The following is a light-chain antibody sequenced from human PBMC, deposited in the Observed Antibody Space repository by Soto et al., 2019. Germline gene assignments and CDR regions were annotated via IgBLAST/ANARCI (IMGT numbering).Light chain of an antibody. J-gene: IGKJ1*01. CDR2: AAS. CDR3: QQYGSSPRT. V-gene: IGKV3-20*01. CDR1: QSVSSSY. Sequence: EIVLTQSAGTRSLSPGERVTLSCRASQSVSSSYLAWYQQKPGQAPRLLIYAASSRATGIPDRFSGSGSGTDFTLTISRLEPEDFAVYYCQQYGSSPRTFGQGTKVEIK.